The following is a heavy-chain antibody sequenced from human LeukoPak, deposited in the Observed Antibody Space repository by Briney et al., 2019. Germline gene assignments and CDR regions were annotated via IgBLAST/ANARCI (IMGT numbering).Heavy chain of an antibody. V-gene: IGHV3-21*04. CDR3: ARSGDRWLLLRGWFDP. CDR2: ISSSSSYI. Sequence: PGGSLRLSCAVSGFTLSSYTMNWVRQAQGKGLEWVSFISSSSSYIYYADSVKGRFTISRDNAENSLYLQMNSLRVEDTAVYYCARSGDRWLLLRGWFDPWGQGTLVTVSS. J-gene: IGHJ5*02. CDR1: GFTLSSYT. D-gene: IGHD3-22*01.